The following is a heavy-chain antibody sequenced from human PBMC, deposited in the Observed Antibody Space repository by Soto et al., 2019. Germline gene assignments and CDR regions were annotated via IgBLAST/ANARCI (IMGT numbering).Heavy chain of an antibody. CDR2: IIPIFGTA. D-gene: IGHD3-22*01. CDR1: GGTFSSYA. J-gene: IGHJ3*02. V-gene: IGHV1-69*06. Sequence: GASVKVSCKASGGTFSSYAISWVRQAPGQGLEWMGGIIPIFGTANYAQKFQGRVSITADKSTSTAYMELSSLRSEDTAVYYCARDLLRDYYDSSGPQTIAFDIWGQGTMVTV. CDR3: ARDLLRDYYDSSGPQTIAFDI.